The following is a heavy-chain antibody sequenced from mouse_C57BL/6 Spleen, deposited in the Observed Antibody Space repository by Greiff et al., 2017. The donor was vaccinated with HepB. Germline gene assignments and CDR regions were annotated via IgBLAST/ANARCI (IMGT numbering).Heavy chain of an antibody. CDR3: ARRMGGYYGYYAMDY. Sequence: EVQLQQSGPELVKPGASVKISCKASGYTFTDYYMNWVKQSHGKSLEWIGDINPNNGGTSYNQKFKGKATLTVDKSSSTAYMELRSLTSEDSAVYYCARRMGGYYGYYAMDYWGQGTSVTVSS. CDR1: GYTFTDYY. V-gene: IGHV1-26*01. J-gene: IGHJ4*01. CDR2: INPNNGGT. D-gene: IGHD1-1*01.